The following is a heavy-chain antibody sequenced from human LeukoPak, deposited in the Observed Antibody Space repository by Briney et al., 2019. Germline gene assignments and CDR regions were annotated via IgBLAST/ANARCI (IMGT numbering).Heavy chain of an antibody. V-gene: IGHV4-61*01. CDR2: IYYSGST. CDR3: ARMASGSGGY. D-gene: IGHD3-10*01. J-gene: IGHJ4*02. CDR1: GGSVSSSSYH. Sequence: SETLSLTCTVSGGSVSSSSYHWGWIRQPPGKGLEWIGYIYYSGSTNYNPSLKSRVTISVDTSKNQFSLKLSSVTAADTAVYYCARMASGSGGYWGQGTLVTVSS.